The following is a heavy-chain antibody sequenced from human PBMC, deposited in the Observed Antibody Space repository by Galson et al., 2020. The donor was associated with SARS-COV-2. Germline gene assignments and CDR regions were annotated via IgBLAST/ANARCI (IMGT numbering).Heavy chain of an antibody. CDR3: ARDPKTGYCSGGSCYSDGMDV. Sequence: ASVKVSCKASGYTFTSYDITWVRQATGQGLEWMGWMNPNRGKTGYPQKFQGRVTMTRNTSISTAYMELSSLRSEDTAVYYCARDPKTGYCSGGSCYSDGMDVWGQGTTVTVSS. CDR1: GYTFTSYD. D-gene: IGHD2-15*01. CDR2: MNPNRGKT. J-gene: IGHJ6*02. V-gene: IGHV1-8*01.